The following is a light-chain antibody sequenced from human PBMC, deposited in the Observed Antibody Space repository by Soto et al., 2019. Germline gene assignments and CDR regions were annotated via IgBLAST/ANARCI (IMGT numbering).Light chain of an antibody. CDR3: QQSYTAPWT. CDR2: AAS. V-gene: IGKV1-39*01. J-gene: IGKJ1*01. CDR1: QNITTC. Sequence: DIHMTQSPSSLSASIRDRVSITCRASQNITTCLHWYQQRPGRSPNLLIYAASHLQNGVPSRFSGSGSGPDFTLTIDSLQPEDFATYCCQQSYTAPWTFGQGTKVESK.